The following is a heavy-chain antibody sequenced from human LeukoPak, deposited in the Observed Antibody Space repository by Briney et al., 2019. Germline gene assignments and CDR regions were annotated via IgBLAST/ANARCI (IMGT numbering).Heavy chain of an antibody. CDR2: IYHSGST. D-gene: IGHD1-26*01. V-gene: IGHV4-38-2*02. CDR1: GYSISSGYY. CDR3: ARVKTRAGATTYAFDI. J-gene: IGHJ3*02. Sequence: SETLSLTCTVSGYSISSGYYWGWIRQPPGKGLEWIGSIYHSGSTYYNPSLKSRVTISVDTSKNQFSLKLSSVTAADTAVYYCARVKTRAGATTYAFDIWGQGTMVTVSS.